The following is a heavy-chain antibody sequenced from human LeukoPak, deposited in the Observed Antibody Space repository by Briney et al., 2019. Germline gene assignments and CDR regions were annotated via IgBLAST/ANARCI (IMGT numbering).Heavy chain of an antibody. Sequence: ASVKVSCKAFGYTFIGNYMHWVRQAPGQGLEWMGIINPSRGSTSYAQKFQGRVTMTRDTSTSTVYMELYSLTSGDTAVYYCGRDSGSSYYMDVWGKGTTVTVSS. V-gene: IGHV1-46*01. CDR3: GRDSGSSYYMDV. CDR1: GYTFIGNY. D-gene: IGHD6-6*01. J-gene: IGHJ6*03. CDR2: INPSRGST.